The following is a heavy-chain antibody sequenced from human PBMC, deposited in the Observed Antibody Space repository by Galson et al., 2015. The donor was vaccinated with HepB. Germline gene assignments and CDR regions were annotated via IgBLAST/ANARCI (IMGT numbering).Heavy chain of an antibody. D-gene: IGHD2-21*02. V-gene: IGHV1-46*01. CDR1: GYNFTKFY. CDR3: ARNCGADCYSLEFFHH. CDR2: ISPSGGST. Sequence: SVKVSCKASGYNFTKFYMHWVRQAPGQGLQWMGIISPSGGSTSCAQKFQGRVTMTRDTSTSTVYMELSGLRSEDTAVYYCARNCGADCYSLEFFHHWGQGTLVTVSS. J-gene: IGHJ1*01.